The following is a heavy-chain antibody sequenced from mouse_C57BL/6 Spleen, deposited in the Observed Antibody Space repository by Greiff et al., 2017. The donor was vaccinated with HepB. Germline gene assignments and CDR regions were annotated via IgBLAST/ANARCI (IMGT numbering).Heavy chain of an antibody. V-gene: IGHV1-15*01. CDR3: TRRGKLPYYAMDY. CDR1: GYTFTDYE. CDR2: IDPETGGT. J-gene: IGHJ4*01. D-gene: IGHD1-1*01. Sequence: QVQLKESGAELVRPGASVTLSCKASGYTFTDYEMHWVKQTPVHGLEWIGAIDPETGGTAYNQKFKGKAILTADKSSSTAYMELRSLTSEDSAVYYCTRRGKLPYYAMDYWGQGTSVTVSS.